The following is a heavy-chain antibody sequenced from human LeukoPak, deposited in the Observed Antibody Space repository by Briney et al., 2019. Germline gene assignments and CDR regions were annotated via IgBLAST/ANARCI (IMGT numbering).Heavy chain of an antibody. CDR3: AREGYSGSPMGYWYFDL. Sequence: AASVKVSCKASGYTFINYYMHWVRQAPGQGLEWMGGIIPIFGTANYAQKFQGRVTITADESTSTAYMELSSLRSEDTAVYYCAREGYSGSPMGYWYFDLWGRGTLVTVSS. CDR1: GYTFINYY. V-gene: IGHV1-69*13. D-gene: IGHD1-26*01. CDR2: IIPIFGTA. J-gene: IGHJ2*01.